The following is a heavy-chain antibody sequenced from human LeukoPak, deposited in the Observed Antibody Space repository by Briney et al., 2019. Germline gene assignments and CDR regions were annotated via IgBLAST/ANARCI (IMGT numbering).Heavy chain of an antibody. CDR3: ARGPSTTVVTSYYYYYYMDV. Sequence: GGSLRLSCAASGFTFSSYSMNWVRQAPGKGLEWVSYISSSSSTIYYADSVKGRFTISRDNAKNSLYLQMNSLRAEDTAVYYCARGPSTTVVTSYYYYYYMDVWGKGTTVTVSS. J-gene: IGHJ6*03. CDR2: ISSSSSTI. CDR1: GFTFSSYS. V-gene: IGHV3-48*01. D-gene: IGHD4-23*01.